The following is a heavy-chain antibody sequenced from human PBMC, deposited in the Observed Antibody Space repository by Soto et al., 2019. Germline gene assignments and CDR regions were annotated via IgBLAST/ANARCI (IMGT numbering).Heavy chain of an antibody. J-gene: IGHJ5*02. CDR2: ISYDGSNK. V-gene: IGHV3-30*18. D-gene: IGHD5-18*01. Sequence: GGSLRLSCAASGFTFSSYGMHWVRQAPGKGLEWVAVISYDGSNKYYADSVKGRFTISRDNSKNTLYLQMNSLRAEDTAVYYCAKGKAGIQLWFFLGVAWGQGTLVTVSS. CDR3: AKGKAGIQLWFFLGVA. CDR1: GFTFSSYG.